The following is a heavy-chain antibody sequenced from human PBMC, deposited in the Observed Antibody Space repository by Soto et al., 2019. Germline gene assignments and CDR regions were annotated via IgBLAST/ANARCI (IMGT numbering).Heavy chain of an antibody. V-gene: IGHV3-23*01. D-gene: IGHD2-21*01. Sequence: EVQLLESGGTLVQPGGSLRLSCAASGFTFTDFAMRWVRQAPGKGLEWVSVVTGSGHSAYYADFAKGRFTISRDNVKKSLRLQMRSRTTEDTALYYCVKGNIESIQAAGYFHYWGQGVQVTVSS. J-gene: IGHJ4*02. CDR2: VTGSGHSA. CDR3: VKGNIESIQAAGYFHY. CDR1: GFTFTDFA.